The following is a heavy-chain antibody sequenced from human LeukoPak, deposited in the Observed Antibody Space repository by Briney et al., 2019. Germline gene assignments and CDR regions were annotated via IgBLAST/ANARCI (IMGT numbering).Heavy chain of an antibody. CDR1: GFTFSSYS. Sequence: GGSLRLSCAASGFTFSSYSMNWVRQAPGKGLEWVSYISSSSNTIYYADSVKGRFTISRDNAKNSLYLQMNSLGDEDTAVYYCARDYYDSSGYYYLSYWGQGTLVTVSS. D-gene: IGHD3-22*01. J-gene: IGHJ4*02. CDR2: ISSSSNTI. CDR3: ARDYYDSSGYYYLSY. V-gene: IGHV3-48*02.